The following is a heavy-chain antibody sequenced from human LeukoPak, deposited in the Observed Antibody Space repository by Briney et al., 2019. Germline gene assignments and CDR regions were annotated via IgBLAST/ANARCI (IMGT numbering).Heavy chain of an antibody. CDR2: ISGSGGST. CDR1: GFTFSSYA. V-gene: IGHV3-23*01. CDR3: AKGANYDFWSGTYYYYYYMDV. D-gene: IGHD3-3*01. J-gene: IGHJ6*03. Sequence: GGSLRLSCAASGFTFSSYAMHWVRQAPGKGLEWVSAISGSGGSTYYADSVKGRFTISRDSFKNTLYLQMNSLRAEDTAVYYCAKGANYDFWSGTYYYYYYMDVWGKGTTVTVSS.